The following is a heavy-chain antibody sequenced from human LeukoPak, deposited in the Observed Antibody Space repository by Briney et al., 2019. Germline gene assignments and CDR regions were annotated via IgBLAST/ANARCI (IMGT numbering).Heavy chain of an antibody. CDR1: GYTFTGYY. CDR2: INPNSGGT. D-gene: IGHD4-17*01. CDR3: AREGYGDYAQWDY. Sequence: ASVKVSCKASGYTFTGYYMHWVRQAPGQGVEWMGWINPNSGGTNYAQKFQGRVTMTRDTSISTAYMELSRLRSDDTAVYYCAREGYGDYAQWDYWGQGTLVTVSS. V-gene: IGHV1-2*02. J-gene: IGHJ4*02.